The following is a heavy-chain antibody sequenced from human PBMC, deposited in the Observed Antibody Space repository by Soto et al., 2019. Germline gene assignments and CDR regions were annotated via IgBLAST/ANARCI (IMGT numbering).Heavy chain of an antibody. CDR3: ARAGFGPANVWSGYRWAYGMDV. Sequence: SETLSLTCTVSGGSISSGDYYWSWIRQPPGKGLEWIGYIYYSGSTYYNPSLKSRVTISVDTSKNQFSLKLSSVTAADAAVYYCARAGFGPANVWSGYRWAYGMDVWGQGTTVTVSS. J-gene: IGHJ6*02. V-gene: IGHV4-30-4*01. D-gene: IGHD3-3*01. CDR1: GGSISSGDYY. CDR2: IYYSGST.